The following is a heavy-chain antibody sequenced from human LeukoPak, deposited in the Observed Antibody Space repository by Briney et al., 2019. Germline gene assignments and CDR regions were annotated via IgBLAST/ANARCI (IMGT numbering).Heavy chain of an antibody. J-gene: IGHJ5*02. D-gene: IGHD3-10*01. CDR2: IYYSGST. CDR3: ARGNDYYGSSDWFDP. V-gene: IGHV4-31*03. CDR1: GGSISSGGYY. Sequence: SQTLSLTCTVSGGSISSGGYYWSWIRQHPGKGLEWIEYIYYSGSTYYNPSRKSRVTISVDTSKNQFSLKLSSVTAADTAVYYCARGNDYYGSSDWFDPWGQGTLVTVSS.